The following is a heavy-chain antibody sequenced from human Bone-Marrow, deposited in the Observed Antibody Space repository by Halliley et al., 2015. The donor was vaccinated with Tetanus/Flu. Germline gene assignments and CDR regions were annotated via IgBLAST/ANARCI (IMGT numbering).Heavy chain of an antibody. J-gene: IGHJ2*01. D-gene: IGHD3-3*01. V-gene: IGHV4-31*03. CDR1: GGSISSGGHY. CDR2: IYYLGST. Sequence: LRLSCTVSGGSISSGGHYWSWIRQHPGQGLEWIGHIYYLGSTYYTPSLKSRVTMSVDTSKNQFSLQLTSVTAADTAVYFCARVLGVSYWYFDLWGRGTLVTVSS. CDR3: ARVLGVSYWYFDL.